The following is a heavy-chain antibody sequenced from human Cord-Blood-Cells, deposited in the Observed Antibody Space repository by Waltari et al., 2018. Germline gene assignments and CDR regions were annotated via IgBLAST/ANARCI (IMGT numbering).Heavy chain of an antibody. CDR2: IYHSGST. CDR1: GYSISSGYY. Sequence: QVQLQESGPGLVKPSETLSLTCTVSGYSISSGYYWGWIRQPPGKGLEWIGSIYHSGSTYYNPSLKSRVTISVDTSKNQFSLKLSSVTAADTAVYYCARGEADGSSSWYFDLWGRGTLVTVSS. D-gene: IGHD6-6*01. CDR3: ARGEADGSSSWYFDL. J-gene: IGHJ2*01. V-gene: IGHV4-38-2*02.